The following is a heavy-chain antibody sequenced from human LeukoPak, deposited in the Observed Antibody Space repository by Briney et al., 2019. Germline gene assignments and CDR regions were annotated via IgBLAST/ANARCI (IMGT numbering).Heavy chain of an antibody. CDR3: ARVKKHTTIFGVVITYYFDY. V-gene: IGHV1-8*03. Sequence: ASVRVSCKASGYTFTRYDINWVRQATGHRLEWMGWMNPNSGNTGHAQKFQGRVTITRNTSRSTAYMALSSLRSEAAAVYYCARVKKHTTIFGVVITYYFDYSGQGTLVTVPA. J-gene: IGHJ4*02. D-gene: IGHD3-3*01. CDR2: MNPNSGNT. CDR1: GYTFTRYD.